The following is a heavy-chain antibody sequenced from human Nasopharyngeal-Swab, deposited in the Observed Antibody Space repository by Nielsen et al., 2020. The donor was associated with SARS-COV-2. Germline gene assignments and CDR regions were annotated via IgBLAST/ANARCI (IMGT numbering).Heavy chain of an antibody. J-gene: IGHJ4*02. Sequence: WVRQAPGQGLEWMGGIVPALGSPNYAQKFRGRVTISADRSTTTSYLELSSLRSEDTAIYYCAREGEYGAYDAPDYWGQGTLVTVSS. CDR2: IVPALGSP. D-gene: IGHD5-12*01. CDR3: AREGEYGAYDAPDY. V-gene: IGHV1-69*06.